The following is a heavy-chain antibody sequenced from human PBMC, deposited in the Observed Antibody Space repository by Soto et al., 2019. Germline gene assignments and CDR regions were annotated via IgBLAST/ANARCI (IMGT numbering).Heavy chain of an antibody. CDR3: ARELMVRGVIYGVLDY. J-gene: IGHJ4*02. CDR1: GFTFSSYA. CDR2: ISYDGSNK. D-gene: IGHD3-10*01. Sequence: QVQLVESGGGVVQPGRSLRLSCAASGFTFSSYAMHWVRQAPGKGLEWVAVISYDGSNKYYADSVKGRFTISRDNSKNTLYLQMNRLRAEDTAVYYCARELMVRGVIYGVLDYWGQGTLVTVSS. V-gene: IGHV3-30-3*01.